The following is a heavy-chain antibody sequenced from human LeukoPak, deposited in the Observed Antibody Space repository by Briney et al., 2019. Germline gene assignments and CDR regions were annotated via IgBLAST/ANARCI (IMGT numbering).Heavy chain of an antibody. CDR3: ARDAGYGSGSYYGGYLDY. CDR1: GFTFSSYA. J-gene: IGHJ4*02. D-gene: IGHD3-10*01. CDR2: MSYDGSNK. V-gene: IGHV3-30*04. Sequence: GGSLRLSCAASGFTFSSYAMHWVRQAPGKGLEWVAVMSYDGSNKYYADSVKGRFTISRDNSKNTLYLQMNSLRAEDTAVYYCARDAGYGSGSYYGGYLDYWGQGTLVTVSS.